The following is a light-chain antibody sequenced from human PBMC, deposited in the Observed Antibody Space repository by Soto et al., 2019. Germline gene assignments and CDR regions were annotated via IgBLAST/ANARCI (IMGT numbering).Light chain of an antibody. CDR1: QSVRGSY. CDR2: GAS. V-gene: IGKV3-20*01. Sequence: EIVLTQSPGTLSLSPGERATVSCRASQSVRGSYLAWYQRKPGQAPRLLIYGASSRATGIPDRFSGSGSGTDFILSICRLEPEDFAVYYCQQYESSPPMYTFGQGTKLEIK. CDR3: QQYESSPPMYT. J-gene: IGKJ2*01.